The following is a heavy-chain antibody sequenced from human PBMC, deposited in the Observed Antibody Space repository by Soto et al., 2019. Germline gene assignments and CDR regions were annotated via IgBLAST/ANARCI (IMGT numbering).Heavy chain of an antibody. D-gene: IGHD2-2*01. J-gene: IGHJ4*02. CDR2: ISSNGNNT. CDR1: GFTFSSYA. CDR3: VKIGTTSRNFFDF. V-gene: IGHV3-64D*06. Sequence: PGGSLRLSCAASGFTFSSYAMSWVRQAPGKGLEYVSAISSNGNNTYYADSVKGRFIISRDNSKNTLYLQMSSLRAEDTAAYYCVKIGTTSRNFFDFWGQGTLVTVSS.